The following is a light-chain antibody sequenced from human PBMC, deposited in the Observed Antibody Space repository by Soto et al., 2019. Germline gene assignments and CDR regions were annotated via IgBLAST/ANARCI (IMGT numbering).Light chain of an antibody. J-gene: IGLJ2*01. CDR3: SSYAGSTFHVI. V-gene: IGLV2-8*01. CDR2: VVT. Sequence: QSALTQPPSASGSPGQSVTISCTGTSSDIGAYNYVSWYQQHPGKAPNLMIYVVTKRPSGVPDRFSGSKFGNTASLTVSGLQAEDEADYYCSSYAGSTFHVIFGGGTKLTVL. CDR1: SSDIGAYNY.